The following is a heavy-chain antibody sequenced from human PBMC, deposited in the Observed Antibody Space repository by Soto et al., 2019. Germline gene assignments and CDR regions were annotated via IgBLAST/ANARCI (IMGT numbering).Heavy chain of an antibody. CDR1: GGSISSYY. D-gene: IGHD6-13*01. CDR3: ARRNLGIAAAARYYYYMDV. CDR2: IYYSGST. V-gene: IGHV4-59*08. J-gene: IGHJ6*03. Sequence: QVQLQESGPGLVKPSETLSLTCTVSGGSISSYYWSWIRQPPGKGLEWIGYIYYSGSTNYNPSLKSRVTISVDTSKNQFSRKLSSVTAADTAVYYCARRNLGIAAAARYYYYMDVWGKGTSVTVSS.